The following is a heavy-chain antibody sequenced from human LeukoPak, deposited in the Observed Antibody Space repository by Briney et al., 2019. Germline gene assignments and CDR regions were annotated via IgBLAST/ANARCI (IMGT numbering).Heavy chain of an antibody. V-gene: IGHV1-69*05. Sequence: PGSSVKVSCKASGGTFSSYAISWVRQAPGQGLEWMGGIIPIFGTANYAQKFQGRVTITTDESTSTAYMELSSLRSEDTAVYYCARELVEYSSGWYPFDYWGQGTLVTVSS. CDR1: GGTFSSYA. J-gene: IGHJ4*02. CDR2: IIPIFGTA. CDR3: ARELVEYSSGWYPFDY. D-gene: IGHD6-19*01.